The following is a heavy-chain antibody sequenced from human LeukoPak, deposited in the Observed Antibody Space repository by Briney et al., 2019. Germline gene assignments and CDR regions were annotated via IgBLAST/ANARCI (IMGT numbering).Heavy chain of an antibody. J-gene: IGHJ3*02. V-gene: IGHV1-2*02. CDR3: ARVGQLAAQNLLNAFDI. D-gene: IGHD6-6*01. Sequence: GASVKVSCKASGYTFTGYYMHWVRQAPGQGLEWMGWINPNSGGTNYAQKFQGRVTMTRDTSISIAYMELSRLRSDDTAVYYCARVGQLAAQNLLNAFDIWGQGAMVTVSS. CDR2: INPNSGGT. CDR1: GYTFTGYY.